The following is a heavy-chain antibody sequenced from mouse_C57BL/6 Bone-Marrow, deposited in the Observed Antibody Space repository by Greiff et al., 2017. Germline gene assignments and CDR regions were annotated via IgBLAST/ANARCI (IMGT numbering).Heavy chain of an antibody. V-gene: IGHV8-12*01. CDR3: ARSLYDGDFCDY. CDR1: GFSLSTSGMG. Sequence: QVTLKVSGPGILQSSQTLSLTCSFSGFSLSTSGMGVSWIRQPSGTGLEWLAHIYWDDDKRYNPSLKSRLTISKDTSRNQVILKMTSVDTTDTATYDCARSLYDGDFCDYWGQGTTLTVSS. CDR2: IYWDDDK. J-gene: IGHJ2*01. D-gene: IGHD2-3*01.